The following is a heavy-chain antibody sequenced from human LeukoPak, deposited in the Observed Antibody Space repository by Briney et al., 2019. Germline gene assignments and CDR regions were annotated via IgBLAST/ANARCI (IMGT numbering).Heavy chain of an antibody. V-gene: IGHV4-59*01. CDR3: ARAELDFWCGYQIDY. Sequence: SETLSLTCTVSGGSISSYYWSWIRQPPGKGLEWIGYIYYSGSTNYNPSLKSRVTISVDTSKNQFSLKLSSVTAADTAVYYCARAELDFWCGYQIDYWGQGTLVTVSS. CDR1: GGSISSYY. J-gene: IGHJ4*02. CDR2: IYYSGST. D-gene: IGHD3-3*01.